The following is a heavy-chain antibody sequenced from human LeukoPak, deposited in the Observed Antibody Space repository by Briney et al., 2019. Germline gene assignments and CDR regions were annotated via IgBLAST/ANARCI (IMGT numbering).Heavy chain of an antibody. CDR2: IIPIFGTA. D-gene: IGHD3-22*01. J-gene: IGHJ3*02. CDR1: GGTFSSYA. Sequence: ASVKVSCKASGGTFSSYAISWVRQAPGQGLEWMGGIIPIFGTANYAEKFQGRVTITGDESTSTAYMELSSLRSEDTAVYYCARPQTYYYERSGYYSAFDIWGQRTMVTVSS. CDR3: ARPQTYYYERSGYYSAFDI. V-gene: IGHV1-69*13.